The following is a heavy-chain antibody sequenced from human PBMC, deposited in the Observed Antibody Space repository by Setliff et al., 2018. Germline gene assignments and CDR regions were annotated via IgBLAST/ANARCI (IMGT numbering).Heavy chain of an antibody. CDR1: GGSLSGSLRGYAVF. CDR2: AYYNGDS. Sequence: KPSETLSLTCTVSGGSLSGSLRGYAVFWGWIRQSPGKELEWIGSAYYNGDSYYNPSLKSRVTMSVDTSRNQFSLHLISVTAADTATYYCVRPGGTTVVARHFDYWGSGILVTVSS. CDR3: VRPGGTTVVARHFDY. J-gene: IGHJ4*01. D-gene: IGHD2-15*01. V-gene: IGHV4-39*01.